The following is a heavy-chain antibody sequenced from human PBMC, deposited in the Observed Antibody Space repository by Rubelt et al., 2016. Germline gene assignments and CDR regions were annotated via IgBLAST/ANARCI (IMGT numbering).Heavy chain of an antibody. V-gene: IGHV3-15*07. J-gene: IGHJ4*02. CDR2: IKSKTDGGTT. D-gene: IGHD5-18*01. CDR3: TTDTAMDNDFDY. CDR1: GFTFSNAW. Sequence: EVRLVESGGGLVKPGGSLRLSCAASGFTFSNAWMNWVRQAPGRGLEWVGRIKSKTDGGTTDYAAPVKGRFTISRDDSKNTLDLQMNSVKTEDTAVYYCTTDTAMDNDFDYWGQGTLVTVSS.